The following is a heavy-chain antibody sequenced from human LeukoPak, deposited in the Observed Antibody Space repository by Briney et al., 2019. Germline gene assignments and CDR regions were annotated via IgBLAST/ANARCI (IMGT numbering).Heavy chain of an antibody. D-gene: IGHD4-17*01. CDR1: GYTFTSYG. V-gene: IGHV1-18*01. CDR3: ASTTVTGGADY. CDR2: ISAYNGNT. Sequence: ASVTVSFTASGYTFTSYGISWVRQAPGQGLEWMGWISAYNGNTNYAQKLQGRVTMTTDTSTSTAYMELRSLRSDDTAVYYCASTTVTGGADYWGQGTLVTVSS. J-gene: IGHJ4*02.